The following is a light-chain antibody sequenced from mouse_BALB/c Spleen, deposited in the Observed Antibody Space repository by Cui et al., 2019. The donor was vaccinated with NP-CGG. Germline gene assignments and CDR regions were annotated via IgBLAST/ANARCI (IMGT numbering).Light chain of an antibody. Sequence: QAFVPQEPALTTSPGETVTLTCRSSTGAVTTSNYANWVQEKPDHLFTGLIGGTNNRAPGVPARFSGSLIGDKAALTITGAQTEDEAIYFCVLWYSNHWVFGGGTKLTVL. CDR1: TGAVTTSNY. J-gene: IGLJ1*01. V-gene: IGLV1*01. CDR3: VLWYSNHWV. CDR2: GTN.